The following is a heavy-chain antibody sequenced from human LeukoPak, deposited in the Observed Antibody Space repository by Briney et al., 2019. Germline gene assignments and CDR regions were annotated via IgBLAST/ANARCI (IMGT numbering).Heavy chain of an antibody. CDR1: GFTVSNNY. V-gene: IGHV3-53*01. J-gene: IGHJ4*02. CDR2: IYSGGST. CDR3: ARGKVSTSCYDY. D-gene: IGHD2-2*01. Sequence: GGSLRLSCAASGFTVSNNYMSWVRQAPGKGLEWVSVIYSGGSTYYADSVKGRFTISRDNSKNTLYLQMNSLRAEDTAVYYCARGKVSTSCYDYWGQGTLVTVSS.